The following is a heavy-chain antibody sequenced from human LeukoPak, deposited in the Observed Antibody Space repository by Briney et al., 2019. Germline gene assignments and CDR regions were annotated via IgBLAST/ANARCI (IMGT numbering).Heavy chain of an antibody. Sequence: GGSLRLSCAASGFTFSSYAMHWVRQAPGKGLEWVAVISYDGSNKYYADSVKGRFTISRDNSKNTLYLQMNSLRAEDTAVYYCARALIERGSITIFGVVIDPYYYYMDVWGKGTTVTVSS. CDR1: GFTFSSYA. V-gene: IGHV3-30*04. D-gene: IGHD3-3*01. CDR3: ARALIERGSITIFGVVIDPYYYYMDV. CDR2: ISYDGSNK. J-gene: IGHJ6*03.